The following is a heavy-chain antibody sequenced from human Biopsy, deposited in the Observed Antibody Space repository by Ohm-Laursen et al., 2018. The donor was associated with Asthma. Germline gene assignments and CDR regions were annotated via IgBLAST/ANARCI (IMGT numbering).Heavy chain of an antibody. Sequence: GSLRLSCSAPAFTFSSYNFHWVRQAPGKGLEWVSCITSTSSYTFYADSVKGRFTISRDNARNSLYLQMINLRAEDTAVYYCARGGESSYGLRSPNFDVWGQGTMVTVSS. J-gene: IGHJ3*01. CDR1: AFTFSSYN. D-gene: IGHD5-18*01. CDR2: ITSTSSYT. V-gene: IGHV3-21*01. CDR3: ARGGESSYGLRSPNFDV.